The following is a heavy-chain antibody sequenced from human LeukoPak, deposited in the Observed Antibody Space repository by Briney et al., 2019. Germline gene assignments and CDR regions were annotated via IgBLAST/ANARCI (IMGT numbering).Heavy chain of an antibody. CDR1: GFTFSSYG. Sequence: GGSLRLSCAASGFTFSSYGMHWVRQVPGKGLEWVSFIRYDGNEKYYGDSVKGRFTISRDNSKNTLFLEMNSLRPEDTAVYYCAKAYFVDTAMVMEGINWFDPWGQGTLVTVSS. CDR2: IRYDGNEK. D-gene: IGHD5-18*01. V-gene: IGHV3-30*02. J-gene: IGHJ5*02. CDR3: AKAYFVDTAMVMEGINWFDP.